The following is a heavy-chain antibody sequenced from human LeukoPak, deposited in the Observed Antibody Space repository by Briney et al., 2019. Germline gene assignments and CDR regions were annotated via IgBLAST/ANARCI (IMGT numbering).Heavy chain of an antibody. CDR3: AKDSIVFCGGDCSFMWESYFDY. D-gene: IGHD2-21*02. Sequence: GRSLRLSCAASGFTFSTYGMHWVRQAPGKGLDWVAVISYDGSNKYYADSVKGRFTISRDNSKNTLSLQMNTLRAEDTAVYYCAKDSIVFCGGDCSFMWESYFDYWGQGTLVTVSS. V-gene: IGHV3-30*18. CDR2: ISYDGSNK. J-gene: IGHJ4*02. CDR1: GFTFSTYG.